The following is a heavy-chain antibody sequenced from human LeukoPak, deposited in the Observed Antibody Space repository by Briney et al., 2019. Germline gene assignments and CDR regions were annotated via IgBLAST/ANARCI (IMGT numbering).Heavy chain of an antibody. D-gene: IGHD1-26*01. CDR2: IYSSGST. CDR3: AKSGGYGLIDY. V-gene: IGHV4-39*01. Sequence: SETLSLTCTVSGASVSGSPYYWGWIRQPPGKGLEWIGSIYSSGSTYYNASLQSRVTISIETSKHQISLRLNSVTAADTAIYYCAKSGGYGLIDYWGQGTLVTVSS. CDR1: GASVSGSPYY. J-gene: IGHJ4*02.